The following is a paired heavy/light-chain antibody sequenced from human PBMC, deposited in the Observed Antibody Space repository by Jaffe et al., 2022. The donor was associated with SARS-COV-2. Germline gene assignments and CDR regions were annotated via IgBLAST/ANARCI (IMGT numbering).Light chain of an antibody. CDR3: VSRDSSGNHVV. CDR2: GQN. V-gene: IGLV3-19*01. J-gene: IGLJ2*01. CDR1: SLRRYY. Sequence: SELTQDPAVSVALGRTVRITCQGDSLRRYYASWHQQKPGQAPVLVIYGQNNRPSGIPDRFSGSTSGNTASLTITGAQAEDEADYYCVSRDSSGNHVVFGGGTKLTVL.
Heavy chain of an antibody. Sequence: QVQLQQWGAGLLKPSETLSLTCAVYGGSFSEYYWNWIRQPPGKGLEWIGEINHSGSTNYNPSLKSRVTMSVDTSKKQFSLKLTSVTAADTAVYYCARVSYSSDWVYYYMDVWGKGTTVTVSS. D-gene: IGHD6-25*01. J-gene: IGHJ6*03. CDR2: INHSGST. V-gene: IGHV4-34*01. CDR3: ARVSYSSDWVYYYMDV. CDR1: GGSFSEYY.